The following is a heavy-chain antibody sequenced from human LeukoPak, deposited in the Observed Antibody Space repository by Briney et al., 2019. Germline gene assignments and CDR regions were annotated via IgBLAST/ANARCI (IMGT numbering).Heavy chain of an antibody. J-gene: IGHJ4*02. V-gene: IGHV4-30-4*01. D-gene: IGHD2-15*01. CDR1: GGSISSGDYY. CDR2: IYDSGCT. Sequence: KPSETLSLTCTVSGGSISSGDYYWSWIRQPPGKGLEWIGYIYDSGCTYYNPSLESRVTMSVDTSKNQFSLKLSSVTAADTAVYYCAVVAATLAYWGQGTLVTVSS. CDR3: AVVAATLAY.